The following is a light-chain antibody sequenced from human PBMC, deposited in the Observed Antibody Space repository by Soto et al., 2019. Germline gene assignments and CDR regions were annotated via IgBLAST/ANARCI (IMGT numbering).Light chain of an antibody. Sequence: SYELTQPPSVSVAPGKTARITCGGNNIGSKSLHWYQQKPGQAPVLVIYYDSDRPSGIPERFSGSNSGNTATLTISRVEAGDEADYYCQVWDSSSDHPGVFGTGTKVTVL. CDR1: NIGSKS. CDR2: YDS. CDR3: QVWDSSSDHPGV. V-gene: IGLV3-21*04. J-gene: IGLJ1*01.